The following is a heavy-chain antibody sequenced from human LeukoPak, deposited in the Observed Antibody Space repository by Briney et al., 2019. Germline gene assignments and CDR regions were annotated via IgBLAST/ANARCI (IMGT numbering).Heavy chain of an antibody. CDR1: GFTFSSYG. CDR3: AREVVRGVISGFDY. Sequence: GGSLRLSCAASGFTFSSYGMHWVRQAPGKGLEWVAVIWYDGSNEYYADSVKGRFTISRDNSKNTLYLQMNSLRAEDTAVYYCAREVVRGVISGFDYWGQGTLVTVSS. V-gene: IGHV3-33*01. CDR2: IWYDGSNE. D-gene: IGHD3-10*01. J-gene: IGHJ4*02.